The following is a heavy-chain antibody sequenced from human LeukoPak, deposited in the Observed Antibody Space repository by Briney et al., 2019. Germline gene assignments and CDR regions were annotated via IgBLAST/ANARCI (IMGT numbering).Heavy chain of an antibody. J-gene: IGHJ3*02. CDR3: AREYSTSSGRAFDI. CDR2: INTDGSGT. V-gene: IGHV3-74*01. CDR1: GFTFSSYW. D-gene: IGHD6-6*01. Sequence: GGSLRLSCAASGFTFSSYWMHWVRQAPGKGLVWVSRINTDGSGTTYADSVKGRFTISRDNAKNTLYLQMNSLRAEDTAMYYCAREYSTSSGRAFDIWGQGTMVPVSS.